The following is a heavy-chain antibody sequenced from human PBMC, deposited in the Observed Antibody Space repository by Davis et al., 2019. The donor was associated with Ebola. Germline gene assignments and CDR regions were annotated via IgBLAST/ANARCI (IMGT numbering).Heavy chain of an antibody. CDR3: ARDGLELHLPDF. CDR1: GYTFTSYD. CDR2: MNPNSGNT. D-gene: IGHD1-7*01. J-gene: IGHJ4*02. V-gene: IGHV1-8*01. Sequence: ASVKVSCKASGYTFTSYDINWVRQATGQGLEWMGWMNPNSGNTGYAQKFQGRVTITRDTSASTVYMEVSSLTFEDTAVYYCARDGLELHLPDFWGPGTLVTVSS.